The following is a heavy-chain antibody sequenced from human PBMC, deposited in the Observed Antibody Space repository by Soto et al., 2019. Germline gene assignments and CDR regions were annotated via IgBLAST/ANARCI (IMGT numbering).Heavy chain of an antibody. V-gene: IGHV3-30*18. Sequence: QVQLVESGGGVVQPGRSLRLSCAASGFTFSSYGMHWVRQAPGKGLEWVAVISYDGSNKYYADSVKGRFTISRDNSKNTLYLQMNSLRAEDTAVYYCAKPRYGGILNWFDPWGQGALVTVSS. CDR3: AKPRYGGILNWFDP. CDR2: ISYDGSNK. CDR1: GFTFSSYG. J-gene: IGHJ5*02. D-gene: IGHD2-15*01.